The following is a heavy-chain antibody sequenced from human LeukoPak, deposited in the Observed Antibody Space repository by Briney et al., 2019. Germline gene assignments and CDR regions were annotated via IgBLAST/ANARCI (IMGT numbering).Heavy chain of an antibody. Sequence: SVKVSCKASGGTFSSYAISWVRQAPGQGLEWMGGIIPIFGTANYAQKFQGRVTITADESTSTAYMELSSLRPEGTAVYYCASYYYDSSGYYYYFDYWGQGTLVTVSS. CDR2: IIPIFGTA. CDR3: ASYYYDSSGYYYYFDY. D-gene: IGHD3-22*01. CDR1: GGTFSSYA. V-gene: IGHV1-69*13. J-gene: IGHJ4*02.